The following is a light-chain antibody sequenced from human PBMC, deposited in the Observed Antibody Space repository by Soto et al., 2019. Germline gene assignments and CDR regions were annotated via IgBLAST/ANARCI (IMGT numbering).Light chain of an antibody. Sequence: ETVLTQSPARLSLSPGERATLSCRAGQSVSDYLAWYQQKPGQPPRLLFFDASNRVTGVPARFSAGGSGTDFTLTISSLQPEDIGLYYCQEYNDWPRGTFGQGTKVELK. CDR3: QEYNDWPRGT. CDR1: QSVSDY. J-gene: IGKJ1*01. V-gene: IGKV3-11*01. CDR2: DAS.